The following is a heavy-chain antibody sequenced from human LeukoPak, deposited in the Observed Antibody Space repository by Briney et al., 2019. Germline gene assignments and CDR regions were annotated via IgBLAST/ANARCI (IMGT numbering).Heavy chain of an antibody. V-gene: IGHV3-33*06. J-gene: IGHJ4*02. CDR3: AKRGRTWDFDY. Sequence: PGRSLRLSCGASGFTFSSYAMHWVRQAPGRGLEWVAVISYDGTTKYYADSVKGRFTISRDNPKNTLSLQMNSLRAEDTALYYCAKRGRTWDFDYWGQGTLVIVSS. CDR2: ISYDGTTK. D-gene: IGHD3-16*01. CDR1: GFTFSSYA.